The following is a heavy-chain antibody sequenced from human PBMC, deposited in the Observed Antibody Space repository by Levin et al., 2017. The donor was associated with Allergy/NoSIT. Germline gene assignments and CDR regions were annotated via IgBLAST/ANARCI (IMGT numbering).Heavy chain of an antibody. CDR3: ARVGATTFDAFDI. J-gene: IGHJ3*02. Sequence: GGSLRLSCAASGFTFSSYWMSWVRQAPGKGLEWVANIKQDGSEKYYVDSVKGRFTISRDNAKNSLYLQMNSLRAEDTAVYYCARVGATTFDAFDIWGQGTMVTVSS. D-gene: IGHD1-26*01. CDR2: IKQDGSEK. V-gene: IGHV3-7*01. CDR1: GFTFSSYW.